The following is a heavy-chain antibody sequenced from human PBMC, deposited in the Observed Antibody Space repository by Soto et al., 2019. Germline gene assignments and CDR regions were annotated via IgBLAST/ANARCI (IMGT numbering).Heavy chain of an antibody. V-gene: IGHV4-31*03. Sequence: PSETLSLTCTVSGGSISSGGYYWSWIRQHPGKGLEWIGYIYYSGSTYYNPSLKSRVTISVDTSKNQFSLKLSSVTAADTAVYYCARGIGTHTGFDYWGQGTLVTVSS. CDR1: GGSISSGGYY. CDR2: IYYSGST. CDR3: ARGIGTHTGFDY. D-gene: IGHD6-13*01. J-gene: IGHJ4*02.